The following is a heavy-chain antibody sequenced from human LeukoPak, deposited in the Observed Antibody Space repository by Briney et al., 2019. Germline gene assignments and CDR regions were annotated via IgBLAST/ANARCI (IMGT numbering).Heavy chain of an antibody. D-gene: IGHD5-24*01. V-gene: IGHV3-33*06. CDR1: GFTFSSYW. J-gene: IGHJ4*02. CDR3: AKQKDGYFDY. Sequence: GGSLRLSCVASGFTFSSYWMSWVRQAPGKGLEWVAVIWYDGSNKYYADSVKGQFTISRDNSKNTLYLQMNSLRAEDTAVYYCAKQKDGYFDYWGRGTLVTVSS. CDR2: IWYDGSNK.